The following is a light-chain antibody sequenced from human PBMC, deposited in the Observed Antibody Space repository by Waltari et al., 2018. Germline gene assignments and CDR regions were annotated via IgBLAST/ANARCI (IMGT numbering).Light chain of an antibody. CDR3: SSYAGSAVV. V-gene: IGLV2-8*03. CDR2: EVS. J-gene: IGLJ2*01. Sequence: SCDQQSPGKAPMLLIQEVSRRPSGVPVRVVGCRFGNTASRTGSGLQAEDEADYYCSSYAGSAVVFGGGTKLTVL.